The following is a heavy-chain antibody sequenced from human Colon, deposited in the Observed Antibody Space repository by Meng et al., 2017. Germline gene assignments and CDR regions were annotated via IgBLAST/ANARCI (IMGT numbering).Heavy chain of an antibody. CDR2: FFHTGRN. D-gene: IGHD3/OR15-3a*01. Sequence: QWQLPQSGPGLVTPSGTLPPTGAVSGGSISSNWWSWARQPPGKGLEWIGEFFHTGRNNYDPSLKSRVTISVDKSNNQFSLKLTSVTAADTAVYYCARHISILGQRGFDYWGQGTLVTVSS. CDR1: GGSISSNW. J-gene: IGHJ4*02. V-gene: IGHV4-4*02. CDR3: ARHISILGQRGFDY.